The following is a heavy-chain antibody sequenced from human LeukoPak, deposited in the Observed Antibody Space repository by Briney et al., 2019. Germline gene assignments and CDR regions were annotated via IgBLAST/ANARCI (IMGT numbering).Heavy chain of an antibody. CDR1: GYTFTGYY. V-gene: IGHV1-2*02. CDR2: INPNSGGT. Sequence: ASVKVSCKASGYTFTGYYMHWVRQAPGQGLEWMGWINPNSGGTNYAQKFQGRVTMTRDTSISTAYMELSRLRSDDTAVYYCAREPEIGYYDYVWGSYRWIPYWGQGTLVTVSS. J-gene: IGHJ4*02. CDR3: AREPEIGYYDYVWGSYRWIPY. D-gene: IGHD3-16*02.